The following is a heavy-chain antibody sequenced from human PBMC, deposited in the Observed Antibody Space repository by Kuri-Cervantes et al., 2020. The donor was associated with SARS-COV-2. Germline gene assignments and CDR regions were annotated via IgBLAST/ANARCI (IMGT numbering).Heavy chain of an antibody. Sequence: ASVKVSCKASGGTFSSYAITWVRQAPGQGLEWMGWISAYNGNTNYAQKLQGRVTMTTDTSTSTAYMELRSLRSDDTAVYYCARASTTGTTVDYWGQGTLVTVSS. D-gene: IGHD1-1*01. CDR3: ARASTTGTTVDY. CDR1: GGTFSSYA. J-gene: IGHJ4*02. V-gene: IGHV1-18*01. CDR2: ISAYNGNT.